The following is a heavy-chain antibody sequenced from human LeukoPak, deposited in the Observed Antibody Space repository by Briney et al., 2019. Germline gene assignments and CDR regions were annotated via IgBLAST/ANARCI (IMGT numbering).Heavy chain of an antibody. J-gene: IGHJ4*02. Sequence: GGSLRLSCAASGFTFSSYAMHWVRQAPGKGLEWVAVVSYDGNNKYYADSVKGRFTISRDNSKNTLYLQMNSLRAEDTAVYYCASVASGGLNYFDSWGQGTLVTVSS. CDR2: VSYDGNNK. CDR3: ASVASGGLNYFDS. CDR1: GFTFSSYA. D-gene: IGHD6-19*01. V-gene: IGHV3-30-3*01.